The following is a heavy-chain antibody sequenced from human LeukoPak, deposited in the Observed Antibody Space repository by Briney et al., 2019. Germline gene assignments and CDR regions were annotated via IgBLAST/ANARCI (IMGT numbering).Heavy chain of an antibody. CDR3: ARDGPYCSSTSCRYNYYYGMDV. J-gene: IGHJ6*02. V-gene: IGHV4-34*01. D-gene: IGHD2-2*01. CDR1: GGSFSGYY. CDR2: INHSGST. Sequence: SETLSLTCAVYGGSFSGYYWSWIRQTPGKGLEWIGEINHSGSTNYNPSLKSRVTISVDTSKNQFSLKLSSVTAADTAVYYCARDGPYCSSTSCRYNYYYGMDVWGQGTTVTVSS.